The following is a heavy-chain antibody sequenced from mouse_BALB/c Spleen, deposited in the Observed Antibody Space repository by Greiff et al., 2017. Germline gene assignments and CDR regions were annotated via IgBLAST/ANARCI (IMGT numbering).Heavy chain of an antibody. Sequence: VQLVESGPGLVAPSQSLSITCTVPGFSLTSYDISWIRQPPGKGLEWLGVIWTGGGTNYNSAFMSRLSISQDNSKSQVFLKMNSLQTDDTAIYFCVRDVYGYGYAMDYWGQGTSVTVSS. CDR2: IWTGGGT. V-gene: IGHV2-9-2*01. CDR1: GFSLTSYD. D-gene: IGHD1-2*01. CDR3: VRDVYGYGYAMDY. J-gene: IGHJ4*01.